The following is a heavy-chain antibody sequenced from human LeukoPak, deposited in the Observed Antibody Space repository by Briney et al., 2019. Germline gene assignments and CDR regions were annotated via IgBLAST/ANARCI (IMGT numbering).Heavy chain of an antibody. D-gene: IGHD1-26*01. CDR2: IKQDASEE. J-gene: IGHJ4*02. CDR3: VRDRGRASVDY. V-gene: IGHV3-7*01. CDR1: GFTFAGYW. Sequence: TGGPLRLSCAASGFTFAGYWISWVRQAPGKGLEWVANIKQDASEEYYVDSVKGRFTISRDNAKNSLYLQMNSLRAEDTAVYYCVRDRGRASVDYWGQGTLVTVSS.